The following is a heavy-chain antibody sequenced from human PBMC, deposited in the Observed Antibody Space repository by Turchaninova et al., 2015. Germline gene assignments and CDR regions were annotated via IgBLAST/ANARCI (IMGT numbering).Heavy chain of an antibody. CDR3: ARALVWRGYYYFGY. V-gene: IGHV3-72*01. CDR2: TRNKAKSYTT. D-gene: IGHD3-3*01. Sequence: GGGLVQPGGSLTLSCAASGFTFSDHYMDWVRQAPGKGLEWIGRTRNKAKSYTTEYAASVEGRFTISRDASKNSLYLQMNSLKTEDTAVYYCARALVWRGYYYFGYWGQGTLVTVSS. J-gene: IGHJ4*02. CDR1: GFTFSDHY.